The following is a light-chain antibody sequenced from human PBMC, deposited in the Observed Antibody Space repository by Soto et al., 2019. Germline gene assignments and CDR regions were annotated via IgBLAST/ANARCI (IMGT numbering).Light chain of an antibody. Sequence: EIVLTQSPGTLSLSPGGRATLSCRASQSVSGSSLAWYQQKPGQAPRFLIYGASSRATGIPDRFSGSGSGTDFTLTISRLEPEDFAVYYCQQYGSSPPTFGQGTKVDIK. CDR1: QSVSGSS. CDR3: QQYGSSPPT. CDR2: GAS. J-gene: IGKJ1*01. V-gene: IGKV3-20*01.